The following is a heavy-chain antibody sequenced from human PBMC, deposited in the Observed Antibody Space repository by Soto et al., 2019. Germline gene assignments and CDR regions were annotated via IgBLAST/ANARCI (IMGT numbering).Heavy chain of an antibody. V-gene: IGHV4-31*03. CDR1: GGSISSGGYY. D-gene: IGHD5-18*01. CDR2: IYYSGST. Sequence: TLSLTCTVSGGSISSGGYYWSWIRQHPGKGLEWIGYIYYSGSTYYNPSLKSRVTISVDTSKNQFSLKLSSVTDADTAVYHCARDLSESGMGIEPYYYYYGMDVWGQGTTVTVSS. J-gene: IGHJ6*02. CDR3: ARDLSESGMGIEPYYYYYGMDV.